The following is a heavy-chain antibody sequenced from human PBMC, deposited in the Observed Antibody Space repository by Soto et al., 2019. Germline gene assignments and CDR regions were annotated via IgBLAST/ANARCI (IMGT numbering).Heavy chain of an antibody. J-gene: IGHJ5*01. D-gene: IGHD3-3*01. CDR1: GGSITSSDYY. CDR2: IFYNEGS. V-gene: IGHV4-30-4*01. Sequence: SETLSLTCSVSGGSITSSDYYWGWIRQSPEKGLEWIGHIFYNEGSFYSPSLKSRVAISIDTSKNQLSLKLTSVAAADTAVYFCARWFLDWF. CDR3: ARWFLDWF.